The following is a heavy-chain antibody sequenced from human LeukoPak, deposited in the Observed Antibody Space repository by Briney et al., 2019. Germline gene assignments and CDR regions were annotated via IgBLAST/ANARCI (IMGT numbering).Heavy chain of an antibody. CDR3: AKDPSLVVVAANEGGGGAFDI. D-gene: IGHD2-15*01. J-gene: IGHJ3*02. CDR1: GFTFSSYA. Sequence: GGSLRLSCAASGFTFSSYAMSWVRQAPGKGLEWVSAISGSGGSTYYADSVKGRFTISRDNSKNTLYLQMNSLRAEDTAVYYCAKDPSLVVVAANEGGGGAFDIWGQGTMVTVSS. CDR2: ISGSGGST. V-gene: IGHV3-23*01.